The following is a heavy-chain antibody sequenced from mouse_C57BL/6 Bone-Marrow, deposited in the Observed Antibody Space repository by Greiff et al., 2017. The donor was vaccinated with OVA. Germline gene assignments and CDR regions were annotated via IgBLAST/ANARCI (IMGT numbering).Heavy chain of an antibody. CDR2: IHPSDSDT. CDR1: GYTFTSYW. V-gene: IGHV1-74*01. J-gene: IGHJ4*01. Sequence: QVQLKQPGAELVKPGASVKVSCKASGYTFTSYWMHWVKQRPGQGLEWIGRIHPSDSDTNYNQKLKGKATLTVDKSSSTAYIQLSSLTSEYSAVYYCAIGPHYYAMDYWGQGTSVTVSS. CDR3: AIGPHYYAMDY.